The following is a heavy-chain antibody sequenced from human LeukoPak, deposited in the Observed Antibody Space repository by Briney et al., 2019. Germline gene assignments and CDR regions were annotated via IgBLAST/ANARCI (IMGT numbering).Heavy chain of an antibody. J-gene: IGHJ4*02. CDR1: GFTFTTYG. Sequence: GGSLRLSCAASGFTFTTYGMIWVRQAPGKGLEWVANIKQDGSEKYYVDSVKGRFTISRDNAKNSLYLQMNSLRAEDTAVYYCARVGGIAAAGTAFDYWGQGTLVTVSS. CDR3: ARVGGIAAAGTAFDY. CDR2: IKQDGSEK. V-gene: IGHV3-7*01. D-gene: IGHD6-13*01.